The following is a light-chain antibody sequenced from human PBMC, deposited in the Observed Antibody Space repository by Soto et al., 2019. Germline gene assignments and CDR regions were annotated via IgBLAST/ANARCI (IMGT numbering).Light chain of an antibody. CDR1: QNINAW. V-gene: IGKV1-5*01. Sequence: DIQMTQAPSTLSASVGDIVTITCRASQNINAWLAWYQQKPGKAPKLLIYDVSTLHSGVPSRFSGSASGTEFTLTISNLESDDFATYYCQQYHRYSTFGQGTRVDIK. J-gene: IGKJ1*01. CDR3: QQYHRYST. CDR2: DVS.